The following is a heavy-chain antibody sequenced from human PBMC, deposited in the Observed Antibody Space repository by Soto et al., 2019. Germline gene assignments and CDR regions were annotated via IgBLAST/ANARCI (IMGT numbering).Heavy chain of an antibody. Sequence: SETLSLTCAVDGGSFSGYYWSGIRQPPGKGLERIGEIKHSGSTNYNPSLKSRVTISVDTSKNQFSLKLSSVTAADTAVYYCARDALEYYYGSGRHPTPFDYWGQGTLVTVSS. CDR1: GGSFSGYY. J-gene: IGHJ4*02. V-gene: IGHV4-34*01. CDR2: IKHSGST. D-gene: IGHD3-10*01. CDR3: ARDALEYYYGSGRHPTPFDY.